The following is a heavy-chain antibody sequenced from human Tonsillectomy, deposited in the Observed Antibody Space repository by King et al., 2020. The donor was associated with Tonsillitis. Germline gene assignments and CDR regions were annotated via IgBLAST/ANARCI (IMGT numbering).Heavy chain of an antibody. CDR2: ISWNSGSI. CDR3: AKETGSGYGGSLDY. J-gene: IGHJ4*02. Sequence: VQLVESGGGLVQPGRSLRLSCAASGFTFDDYAMHWVRQAPGKGLEWVSGISWNSGSIGYADSVKGRFTISRDNAKNSLYLQMNSLRAEDTAFYYCAKETGSGYGGSLDYWAQGPLAPFSS. V-gene: IGHV3-9*01. CDR1: GFTFDDYA. D-gene: IGHD1-14*01.